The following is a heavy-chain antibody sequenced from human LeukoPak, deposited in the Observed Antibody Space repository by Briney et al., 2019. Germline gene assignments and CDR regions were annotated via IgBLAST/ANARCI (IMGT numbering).Heavy chain of an antibody. D-gene: IGHD5-12*01. CDR2: ISWNSGSI. CDR3: AKDNGGYDSYFDY. J-gene: IGHJ4*02. V-gene: IGHV3-9*01. CDR1: GFSFNNYA. Sequence: GGSLRLSCAASGFSFNNYAMHWVRQAPGKGLEWVSGISWNSGSIGYADSVKGRFTISRDNAKNSLYLQMNSLRAEDRALCYCAKDNGGYDSYFDYWGQGTLVTVSS.